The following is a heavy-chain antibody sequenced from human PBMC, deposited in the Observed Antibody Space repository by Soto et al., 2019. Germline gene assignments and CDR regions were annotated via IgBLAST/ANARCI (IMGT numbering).Heavy chain of an antibody. CDR2: IYPDDSDV. D-gene: IGHD6-13*01. Sequence: PGESLKISCKASGYAFRSYWIGWVRQMHGRGLEWMGIIYPDDSDVTYSPSFQGQVTISVDKSHGTAYLQWNSLKASDIAVYYCARLAGPRQQMDYYGVDVWGQGTTVTVSS. V-gene: IGHV5-51*01. CDR3: ARLAGPRQQMDYYGVDV. CDR1: GYAFRSYW. J-gene: IGHJ6*02.